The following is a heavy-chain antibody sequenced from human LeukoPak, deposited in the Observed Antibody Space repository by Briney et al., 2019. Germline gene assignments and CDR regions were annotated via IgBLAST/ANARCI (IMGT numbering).Heavy chain of an antibody. J-gene: IGHJ4*02. CDR2: NYYSGTT. V-gene: IGHV4-59*11. CDR1: GGSISNHY. D-gene: IGHD6-19*01. CDR3: ARYSTVAAFDY. Sequence: SETLSLTCTVSGGSISNHYWSWIRQPPGKALEWIGYNYYSGTTNSNPFLKSRVTISVDKSKNQFSLNLSSVTPADTAVYYCARYSTVAAFDYWGQGALVTVSS.